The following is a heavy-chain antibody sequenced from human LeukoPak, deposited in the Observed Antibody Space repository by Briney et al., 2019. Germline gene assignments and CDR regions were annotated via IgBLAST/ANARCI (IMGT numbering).Heavy chain of an antibody. D-gene: IGHD6-19*01. CDR1: GFTFSSYA. Sequence: GGSLRLSCAASGFTFSSYAMSWVRQAPGKGLEWVSDITGSGGSTHYADFVKGRFTISRDNSKNTLYLQMNSLRAEDTAVYYCAKWAVSGRGFDYWGQGTLVTVSS. CDR2: ITGSGGST. J-gene: IGHJ4*02. CDR3: AKWAVSGRGFDY. V-gene: IGHV3-23*01.